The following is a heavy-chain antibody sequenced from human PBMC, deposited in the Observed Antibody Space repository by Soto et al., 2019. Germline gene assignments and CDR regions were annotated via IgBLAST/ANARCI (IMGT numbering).Heavy chain of an antibody. CDR3: ARADCSSTSCYDAFDI. D-gene: IGHD2-2*01. J-gene: IGHJ3*02. CDR1: GGTFSSYT. Sequence: GASVKVSCRASGGTFSSYTISWVRQAPGQGLEWMGRIIPILGIANYAQKFQGRVTITADKSTSTAYMELSSLRSEDTAVYYCARADCSSTSCYDAFDIWGQGTMVTVSS. CDR2: IIPILGIA. V-gene: IGHV1-69*02.